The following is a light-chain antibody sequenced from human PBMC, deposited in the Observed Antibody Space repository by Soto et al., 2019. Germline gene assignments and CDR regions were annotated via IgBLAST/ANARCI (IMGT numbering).Light chain of an antibody. V-gene: IGKV1-5*01. Sequence: DIQMTQSPPTVSASVGDRVTITCRARQSISNSLAWYQQKPGKAPNLLIYEASSLQSGVPSRFSGSGSGTDFTLTISSLQPDDFATYYCQKYNSAPRTFGQGTRVEIK. J-gene: IGKJ1*01. CDR1: QSISNS. CDR2: EAS. CDR3: QKYNSAPRT.